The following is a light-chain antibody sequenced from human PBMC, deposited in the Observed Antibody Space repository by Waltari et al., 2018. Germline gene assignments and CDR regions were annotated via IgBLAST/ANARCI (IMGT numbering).Light chain of an antibody. CDR1: SFNIGGTY. CDR3: AAWDDSLSASL. Sequence: QTVLTQPPSVSGTPGQRVTISCSGSSFNIGGTYVSGFQQLPGTAPKLLIYRNDERPSGVPDRISGSKSGTSASLAISGLRSEDEAHYYCAAWDDSLSASLFGGGTKLTVL. J-gene: IGLJ3*02. CDR2: RND. V-gene: IGLV1-47*01.